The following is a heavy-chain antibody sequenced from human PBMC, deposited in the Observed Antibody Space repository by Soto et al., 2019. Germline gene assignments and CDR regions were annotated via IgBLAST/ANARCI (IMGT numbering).Heavy chain of an antibody. CDR1: GGSISSSSW. CDR2: IYHAGSP. Sequence: HLQESGPGLVKPSGTLSLTCDVSGGSISSSSWWTWVRQSPGKGLEWIGEIYHAGSPNYNPSFQSRVTIVADKSTNHFSLRLTSVTAAATAIYYCARGLSFRGDFDVWGQGTTVTVSS. D-gene: IGHD2-21*02. V-gene: IGHV4-4*02. J-gene: IGHJ3*01. CDR3: ARGLSFRGDFDV.